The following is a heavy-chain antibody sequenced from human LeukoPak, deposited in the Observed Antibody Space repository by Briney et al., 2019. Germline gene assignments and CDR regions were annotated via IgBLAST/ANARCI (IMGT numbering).Heavy chain of an antibody. J-gene: IGHJ3*02. CDR2: ISSSSTMI. CDR1: GFTFSIYE. Sequence: GGSLSLSCAASGFTFSIYEMNWVRQAPGKGLEWVSYISSSSTMIYYADSVKCRFTISRDDAKTSLYLQMNSLRVEDAAVYYCARSPYSESYYGDAFDIWGQGTLVTV. CDR3: ARSPYSESYYGDAFDI. D-gene: IGHD1-26*01. V-gene: IGHV3-48*03.